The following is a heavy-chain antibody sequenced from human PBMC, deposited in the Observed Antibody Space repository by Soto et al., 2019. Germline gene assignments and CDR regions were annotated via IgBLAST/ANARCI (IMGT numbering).Heavy chain of an antibody. J-gene: IGHJ4*02. CDR1: GGSITSYH. Sequence: LSLTCVVSGGSITSYHCIWVRQFPGQGLEWIAYTAYTGDTNYNPSRQSRLTISQDTTKNQLSLKLTYMTEPNPAAYYSAIDIHACFTHYFDSWGQGTLVTVSS. CDR2: TAYTGDT. V-gene: IGHV4-59*03. CDR3: AIDIHACFTHYFDS. D-gene: IGHD3-16*01.